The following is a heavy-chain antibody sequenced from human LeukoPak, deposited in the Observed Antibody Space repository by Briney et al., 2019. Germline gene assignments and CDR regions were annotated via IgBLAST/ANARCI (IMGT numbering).Heavy chain of an antibody. Sequence: ASVKVSCKASGYTFTTYYMHWVRQAPGQGLEWMGIINPSGGSTTYAQKFQGRVTITRDTSTSTAYMEVSSLRSEDTAVYYCARELQRGYYYDSSGYLGVHWGQGTLVTVSS. CDR2: INPSGGST. J-gene: IGHJ4*02. V-gene: IGHV1-46*01. CDR1: GYTFTTYY. CDR3: ARELQRGYYYDSSGYLGVH. D-gene: IGHD3-22*01.